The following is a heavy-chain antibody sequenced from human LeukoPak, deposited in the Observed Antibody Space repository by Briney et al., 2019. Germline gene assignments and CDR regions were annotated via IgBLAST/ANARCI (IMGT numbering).Heavy chain of an antibody. Sequence: GASVKSSCKASGYTFTGYYMHWVRQAPGHGLEWMGWINPNSGGTNYAQKFQGWVTMTRDTSISTAYMELSRLRSDDTAVYYCAREKGWVIGTMVRGVDYGMDVWGKGTTVTVSS. J-gene: IGHJ6*04. D-gene: IGHD3-10*01. CDR3: AREKGWVIGTMVRGVDYGMDV. V-gene: IGHV1-2*04. CDR2: INPNSGGT. CDR1: GYTFTGYY.